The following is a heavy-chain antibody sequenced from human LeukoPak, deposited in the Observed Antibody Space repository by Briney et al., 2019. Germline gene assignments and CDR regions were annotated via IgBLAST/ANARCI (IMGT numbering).Heavy chain of an antibody. V-gene: IGHV1-24*01. Sequence: ASVKVSCKVSGYIFTELSMHWVRQAPGKGLEWMGGFDPEDGETIYAQKFQGRVTMTEGASTDTAYMELSSLRSEDTAVYYCARAAPVRGVIKWFDPWGQGTLVTVSS. D-gene: IGHD3-10*01. CDR2: FDPEDGET. CDR1: GYIFTELS. J-gene: IGHJ5*02. CDR3: ARAAPVRGVIKWFDP.